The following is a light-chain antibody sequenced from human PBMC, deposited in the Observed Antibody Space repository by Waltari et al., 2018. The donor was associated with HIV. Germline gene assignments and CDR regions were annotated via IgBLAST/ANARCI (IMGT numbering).Light chain of an antibody. J-gene: IGLJ2*01. Sequence: QSVLTQPPSVSAAPGQRVTIPCPGSTSNIGTNYVSWYQQFPGPAPKLLIYDHNDRSSGIPDRFSGSKSGTSATLAITGLQTEDEADYYCGTWDTSLSAGLFGGGTKVTVL. V-gene: IGLV1-51*01. CDR2: DHN. CDR3: GTWDTSLSAGL. CDR1: TSNIGTNY.